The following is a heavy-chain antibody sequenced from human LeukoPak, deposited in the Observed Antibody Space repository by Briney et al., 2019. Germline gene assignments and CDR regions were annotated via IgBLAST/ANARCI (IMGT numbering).Heavy chain of an antibody. D-gene: IGHD2-15*01. Sequence: ASVKVSCKASGYTFTSYYMHWVRQAPGQGREWMGIINPSGGSTSYAQKLQGRVTMTTDTSTSTAYMELRSLRSDDPAVYYCARRYCSGGSCYDYFDYWGKGTLVTVSS. CDR2: INPSGGST. CDR1: GYTFTSYY. CDR3: ARRYCSGGSCYDYFDY. J-gene: IGHJ4*02. V-gene: IGHV1-46*01.